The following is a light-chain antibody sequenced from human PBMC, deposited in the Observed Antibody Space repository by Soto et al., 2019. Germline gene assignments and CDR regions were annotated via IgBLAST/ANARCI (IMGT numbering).Light chain of an antibody. Sequence: DIQMTQSPSSLSASVGDSVTMTCRASQNINSYLNWYQQRPGKAPKLLIYTASSLQSGVPSRFSGSGSGTDFTLTITSLQPEDFASYYCQQSLSTPLTFGGGTKVDIK. CDR2: TAS. CDR3: QQSLSTPLT. V-gene: IGKV1-39*01. J-gene: IGKJ4*01. CDR1: QNINSY.